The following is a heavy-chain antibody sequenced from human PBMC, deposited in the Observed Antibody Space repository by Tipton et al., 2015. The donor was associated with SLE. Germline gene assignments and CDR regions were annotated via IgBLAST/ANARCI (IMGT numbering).Heavy chain of an antibody. V-gene: IGHV4-39*07. D-gene: IGHD3-9*01. J-gene: IGHJ4*02. CDR1: GDSFSRHTYL. CDR2: IYYTGNT. Sequence: TLSLTCTVSGDSFSRHTYLWGWIRQPPGKGLEWIGDIYYTGNTYYNPSLKSRVSISVDTSKNQFSLRLTSVTAADAAVYYCAREGLHYDILTGLLGRGYYFDHWGQGALVTVSS. CDR3: AREGLHYDILTGLLGRGYYFDH.